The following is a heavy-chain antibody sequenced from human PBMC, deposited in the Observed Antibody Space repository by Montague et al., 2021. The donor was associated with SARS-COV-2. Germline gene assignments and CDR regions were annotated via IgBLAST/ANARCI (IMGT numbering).Heavy chain of an antibody. J-gene: IGHJ6*02. V-gene: IGHV3-33*01. CDR2: IWINGCNK. Sequence: SLRLSCAASGFTFRNHAIHWVRQAPGKGLEWLAQIWINGCNKYYVDSVQGRFTISRDNSWNTAYLQMTSLRVEDTAVYYCARDGQEQAAWAMDVWGQGTTVTVSS. CDR1: GFTFRNHA. D-gene: IGHD1-26*01. CDR3: ARDGQEQAAWAMDV.